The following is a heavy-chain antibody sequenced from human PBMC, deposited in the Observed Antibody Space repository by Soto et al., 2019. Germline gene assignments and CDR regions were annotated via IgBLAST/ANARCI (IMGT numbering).Heavy chain of an antibody. CDR1: GFTFSSYA. J-gene: IGHJ4*02. CDR3: ASSRYSSGWYVSY. CDR2: ISYDGSNK. D-gene: IGHD6-19*01. V-gene: IGHV3-30-3*01. Sequence: QVQLVESGGGVVQPGRSLRLSCAASGFTFSSYAMHWVRQAPGKGLEWVAVISYDGSNKYYADSVKGRFTISRDNSKNTRYLQMNSLRAEDTAVYYCASSRYSSGWYVSYWGQGTLVTVSS.